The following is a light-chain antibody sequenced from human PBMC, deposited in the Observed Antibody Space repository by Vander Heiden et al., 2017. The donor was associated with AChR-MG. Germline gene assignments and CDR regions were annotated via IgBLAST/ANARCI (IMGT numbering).Light chain of an antibody. Sequence: QSVLTQPPSVSGAPGQRVTISCTGSSSNSGAGYDVHGYQQLPGTAPKLLIYGNSNRPSGVPDRFSGSKSGTSASLAITGLQAEDEADYYCQSYDSSLSGSGVFGGGTKLTVL. CDR3: QSYDSSLSGSGV. V-gene: IGLV1-40*01. CDR1: SSNSGAGYD. J-gene: IGLJ3*02. CDR2: GNS.